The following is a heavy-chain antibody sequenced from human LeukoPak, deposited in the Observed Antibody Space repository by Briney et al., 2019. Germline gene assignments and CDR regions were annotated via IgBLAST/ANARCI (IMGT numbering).Heavy chain of an antibody. J-gene: IGHJ4*02. V-gene: IGHV1-69*05. CDR1: GGTFSSYA. D-gene: IGHD5-18*01. CDR2: IIPIFGTA. Sequence: ASVKVSCKASGGTFSSYAISWVRQAPGQGLEWMGRIIPIFGTANYAQKFQGRVTITTDESTSTAYMELSRLRSEDTAVYYCASGYSYGFDYWGQGTLVTVSS. CDR3: ASGYSYGFDY.